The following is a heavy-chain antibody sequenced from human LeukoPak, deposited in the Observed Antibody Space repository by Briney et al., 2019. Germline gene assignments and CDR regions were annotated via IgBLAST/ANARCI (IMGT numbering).Heavy chain of an antibody. Sequence: PPGGSLRLSCAASGFTFDDYAMHWVRQALGKGLEWVSGISWNSGSIGYADSVKGRFTISRDNAKNSLYLQMNSLRAEDTALYYCAKDKTTGAFDIWGQGTMVTVSS. D-gene: IGHD4-17*01. CDR2: ISWNSGSI. J-gene: IGHJ3*02. V-gene: IGHV3-9*01. CDR1: GFTFDDYA. CDR3: AKDKTTGAFDI.